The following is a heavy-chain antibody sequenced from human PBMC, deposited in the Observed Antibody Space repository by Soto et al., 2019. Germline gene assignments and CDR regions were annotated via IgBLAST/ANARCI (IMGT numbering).Heavy chain of an antibody. CDR3: ARAYNGYLAWVDP. D-gene: IGHD5-12*01. V-gene: IGHV1-3*01. J-gene: IGHJ5*02. Sequence: VASVKVSCKASGYTFTSYAMHWVRQAPGQRLEWMGWINAGNGNTKYSQKFQGRVTITRDTSASTAYMELSSLRSEDTAVYYCARAYNGYLAWVDPGGQGTXVTVS. CDR1: GYTFTSYA. CDR2: INAGNGNT.